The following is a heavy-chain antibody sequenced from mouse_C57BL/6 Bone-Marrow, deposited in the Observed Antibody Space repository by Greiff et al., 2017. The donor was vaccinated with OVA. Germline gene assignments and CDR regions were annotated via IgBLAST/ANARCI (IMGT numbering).Heavy chain of an antibody. CDR1: GFTFTDYY. D-gene: IGHD4-1*01. V-gene: IGHV7-3*01. Sequence: EVKVVESGGGLVQPGGSLSLSCAASGFTFTDYYMSWVRQPPGKALEWLGFIRNKANGYTTEYSASVKCRFTISRDNSQSILYLQMNALRAEDSATYYCARYHWSYFDYWGQGTTLTVSS. CDR2: IRNKANGYTT. CDR3: ARYHWSYFDY. J-gene: IGHJ2*01.